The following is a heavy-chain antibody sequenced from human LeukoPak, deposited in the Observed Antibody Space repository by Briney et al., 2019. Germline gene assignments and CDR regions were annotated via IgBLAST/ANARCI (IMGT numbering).Heavy chain of an antibody. J-gene: IGHJ4*02. CDR1: GFTFSSYA. D-gene: IGHD3-22*01. CDR2: ISGIGGST. CDR3: AKVVGTYYDSSGYPSCFDY. Sequence: GGSLRLSCAASGFTFSSYAMSWFRQAPGKGLDWVSAISGIGGSTYYADSVKGRFTISRDNSKNTLYLQMNSLRAEDTAVYYCAKVVGTYYDSSGYPSCFDYWGQGTLVTVSS. V-gene: IGHV3-23*01.